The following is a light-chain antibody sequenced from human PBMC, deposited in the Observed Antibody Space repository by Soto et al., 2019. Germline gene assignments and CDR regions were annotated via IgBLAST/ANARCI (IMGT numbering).Light chain of an antibody. CDR1: QSVSSN. CDR2: GAS. J-gene: IGKJ5*01. CDR3: QQYNNWPLT. Sequence: EIVMTQSPATLSVSPWERATLSCRASQSVSSNLAWYQQKPGQAPRLLIYGASSRATGIPVRFSGSGSGTEFTLTISSLQSEDFAVYYCQQYNNWPLTFGQGTRLEI. V-gene: IGKV3-15*01.